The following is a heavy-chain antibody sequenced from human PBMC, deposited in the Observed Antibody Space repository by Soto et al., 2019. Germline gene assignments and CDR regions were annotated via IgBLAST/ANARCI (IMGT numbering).Heavy chain of an antibody. Sequence: SETLSLTCAVSGGSVSSTNWWSWVRQSPGKGLEWIGDIYHIGSTNYNPSLRGRVTISVDKSNNQFSLTLKYVTAADTAVYYCAKYVSTSGHFDYWGPGTLVTVSS. J-gene: IGHJ4*02. D-gene: IGHD2-2*01. CDR1: GGSVSSTNW. CDR2: IYHIGST. CDR3: AKYVSTSGHFDY. V-gene: IGHV4-4*02.